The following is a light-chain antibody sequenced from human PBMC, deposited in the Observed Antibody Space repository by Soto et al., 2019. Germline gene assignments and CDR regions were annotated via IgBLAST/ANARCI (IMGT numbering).Light chain of an antibody. V-gene: IGKV3-20*01. J-gene: IGKJ3*01. CDR2: GAS. CDR3: HKYGRSPIFT. CDR1: QTVSSNY. Sequence: EIVLTQSPGTLSLSPGERATLSCRASQTVSSNYLAWYQQKPGQAPRLLISGASNMAPGIPDRFSGSGSGTDFSLTISRLEPEDFAVYYCHKYGRSPIFTSGPGTTVEIK.